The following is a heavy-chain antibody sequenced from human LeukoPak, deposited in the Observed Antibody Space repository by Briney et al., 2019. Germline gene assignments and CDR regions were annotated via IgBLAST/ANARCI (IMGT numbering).Heavy chain of an antibody. D-gene: IGHD3-22*01. J-gene: IGHJ4*02. CDR1: GYTFTSYG. CDR3: ARDIYYYDSSGYFFPRFDY. CDR2: ISAYNGDT. V-gene: IGHV1-18*01. Sequence: ASVKVSCKASGYTFTSYGISWVRQAPGQGLEWMGWISAYNGDTNYAQKLQGRVTMTTDTSTSTAYMELRSLRSDDTAVYYCARDIYYYDSSGYFFPRFDYWGQGTLVTVSS.